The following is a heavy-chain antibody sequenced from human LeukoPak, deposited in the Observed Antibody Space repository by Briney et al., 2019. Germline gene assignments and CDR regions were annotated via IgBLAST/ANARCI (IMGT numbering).Heavy chain of an antibody. D-gene: IGHD3-10*01. V-gene: IGHV3-7*01. CDR2: IKEDGSAT. CDR3: AKEDGSGTYYYLSPYDY. Sequence: GGSLRLSCAASGFTFSTYWMTWVRQAPGKGPEWVANIKEDGSATYYVDSVKGRFTISRDNAKKSLYLQMNSLRAEDTAVYYCAKEDGSGTYYYLSPYDYWGQGTLVTVSS. CDR1: GFTFSTYW. J-gene: IGHJ4*02.